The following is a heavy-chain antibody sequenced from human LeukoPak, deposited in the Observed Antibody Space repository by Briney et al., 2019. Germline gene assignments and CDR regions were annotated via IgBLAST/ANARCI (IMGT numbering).Heavy chain of an antibody. CDR2: FDPEDGET. J-gene: IGHJ4*02. CDR1: GYTLTELS. D-gene: IGHD5-24*01. V-gene: IGHV1-24*01. Sequence: ASVKVSCKVSGYTLTELSMHWVRQAPGKGLEWMGGFDPEDGETIYAQKFQGRVTMTEDTSTDTAYMELSSLRSEDTAVYYCARDSGDGYPLDYWGQGTLVTVSS. CDR3: ARDSGDGYPLDY.